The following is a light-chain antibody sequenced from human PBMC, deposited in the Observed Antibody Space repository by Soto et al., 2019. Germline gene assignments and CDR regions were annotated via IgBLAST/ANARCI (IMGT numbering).Light chain of an antibody. V-gene: IGLV2-11*01. Sequence: QSALTQPRSVSGSPGQSVTISCTGTSSDVGGYNYVSWYQQHPGKAPKLMIYDVSKRPSGVPDRFSGSKSGNTASLTISGLQAEDEADYYCCSSAGTYPSVFGGGTKLTLL. CDR2: DVS. CDR3: CSSAGTYPSV. J-gene: IGLJ3*02. CDR1: SSDVGGYNY.